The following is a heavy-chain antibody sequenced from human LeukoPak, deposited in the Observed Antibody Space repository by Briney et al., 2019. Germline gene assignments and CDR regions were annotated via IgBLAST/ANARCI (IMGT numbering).Heavy chain of an antibody. V-gene: IGHV4-4*07. D-gene: IGHD3-10*01. CDR1: GGSISSYY. CDR3: ARGTMVRASDYYYMDV. Sequence: PSETLSLTCTVSGGSISSYYWSWIRQPAGKGLEWIGRIYTSGSTNYNPSLKSRVTMSVDTFKNQFSLKLSSVTAADTAVYYCARGTMVRASDYYYMDVWGKGTTVTVSS. CDR2: IYTSGST. J-gene: IGHJ6*03.